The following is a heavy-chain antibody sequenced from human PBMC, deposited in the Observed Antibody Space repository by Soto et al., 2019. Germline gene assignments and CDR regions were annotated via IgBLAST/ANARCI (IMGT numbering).Heavy chain of an antibody. CDR3: ARMAVGTAMENYYYYGMDV. CDR1: GGTFSSYA. D-gene: IGHD5-18*01. J-gene: IGHJ6*02. CDR2: IIPIFGTA. Sequence: ASVKVSCKASGGTFSSYAISWVRQAPGQGLEWMGGIIPIFGTANYAQKFQGRVTITADESTSTAYMELSSLRSEDTAVYYCARMAVGTAMENYYYYGMDVWGQGTTVTVSS. V-gene: IGHV1-69*13.